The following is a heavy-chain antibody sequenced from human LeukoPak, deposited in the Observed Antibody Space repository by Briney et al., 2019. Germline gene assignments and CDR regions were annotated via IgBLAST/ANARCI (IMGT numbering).Heavy chain of an antibody. D-gene: IGHD1-26*01. CDR1: GFTFTSYN. J-gene: IGHJ6*03. V-gene: IGHV3-21*06. CDR2: ITRIGSYI. Sequence: GGSLRLSCPASGFTFTSYNMNWVRQAPGKGLGWVSSITRIGSYIYYADSVKGRFTISRDNAKNSLYLQMDSLRVEDTAVYYCARDPYSGNYGAYYYYYMDVWGKGTTVTISS. CDR3: ARDPYSGNYGAYYYYYMDV.